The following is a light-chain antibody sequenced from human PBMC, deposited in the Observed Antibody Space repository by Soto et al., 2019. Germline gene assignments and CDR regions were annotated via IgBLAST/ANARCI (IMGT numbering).Light chain of an antibody. Sequence: QPASVSGSPGQSITISCTGTSSEVGGYNYVSWYQQHPDKAPKLMIYEVSNRPSGVSNRFSGSKSGNTASLTISGLQAEDEADYYCTSYTTSSTHWVFGGGTKLTVL. J-gene: IGLJ3*02. CDR3: TSYTTSSTHWV. CDR1: SSEVGGYNY. CDR2: EVS. V-gene: IGLV2-14*01.